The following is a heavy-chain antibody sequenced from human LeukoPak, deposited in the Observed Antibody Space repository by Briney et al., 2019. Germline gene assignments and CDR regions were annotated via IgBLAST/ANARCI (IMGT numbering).Heavy chain of an antibody. D-gene: IGHD1-7*01. CDR2: IYTTGST. V-gene: IGHV4-4*07. CDR3: ARTGGRGYNWNFGHTYYFDY. J-gene: IGHJ4*02. CDR1: GGSASTYY. Sequence: LSETLSLTCTVSGGSASTYYWTWIRQPAGKGLEWIGRIYTTGSTNYNPSLKSRVTMSVDTSKNQFSLRLSSVTAADTAVYYCARTGGRGYNWNFGHTYYFDYWGQGTLVTVSS.